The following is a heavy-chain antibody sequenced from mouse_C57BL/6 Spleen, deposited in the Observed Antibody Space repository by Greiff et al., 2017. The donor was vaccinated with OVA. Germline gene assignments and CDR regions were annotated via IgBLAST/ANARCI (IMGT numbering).Heavy chain of an antibody. CDR2: ISSGSSTI. CDR3: ARSFDYAYWYFDV. CDR1: GFTFSDYG. J-gene: IGHJ1*03. Sequence: EVKLVESGGGLVKPGGSLKLSCAASGFTFSDYGMHWVRQAPEKGLEWVAYISSGSSTIYYADTVKGRFTISRDNAKNTLFLQMTSLRSEDTAMYYCARSFDYAYWYFDVWGTGTTVTVSS. V-gene: IGHV5-17*01. D-gene: IGHD2-4*01.